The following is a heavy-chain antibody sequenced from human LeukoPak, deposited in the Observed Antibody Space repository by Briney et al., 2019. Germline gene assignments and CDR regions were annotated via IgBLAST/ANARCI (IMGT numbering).Heavy chain of an antibody. J-gene: IGHJ4*02. Sequence: SETLSLTCAVYGGSFSGYYWSWIRQPPGKGLEWIGEINHSGSTNHNPSLKSRVTISVDTSKNQFSLKLSSVTAADTAVHYCARAYIVLMVYAGLDYWGQGTLVTVSS. CDR2: INHSGST. CDR1: GGSFSGYY. CDR3: ARAYIVLMVYAGLDY. D-gene: IGHD2-8*01. V-gene: IGHV4-34*01.